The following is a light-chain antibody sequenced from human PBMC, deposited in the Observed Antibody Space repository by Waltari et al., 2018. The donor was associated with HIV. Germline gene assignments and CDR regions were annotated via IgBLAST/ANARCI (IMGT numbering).Light chain of an antibody. CDR1: QSVSSN. J-gene: IGKJ1*01. CDR2: GAS. V-gene: IGKV3-15*01. Sequence: ELVMTQSPATLPVSPGARATLSCRASQSVSSNLAWYQQKPGQAPRLLIYGASTRATGSPARCSGSGSGTEFTLTISSLQYEDFAVYYCQQYDNWPPRTFGQGTKVEIK. CDR3: QQYDNWPPRT.